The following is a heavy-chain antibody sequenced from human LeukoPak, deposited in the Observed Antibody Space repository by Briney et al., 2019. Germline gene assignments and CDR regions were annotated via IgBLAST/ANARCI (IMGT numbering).Heavy chain of an antibody. CDR3: ARGGCSGTSCYAYDY. D-gene: IGHD2-2*01. CDR2: INPFSGVT. CDR1: GYTFTDYN. Sequence: ASVKVSCKASGYTFTDYNMHWVRQAPGQGLEWMGWINPFSGVTNYAHKFQARVTMTRDTSISTAHMELSSLESEDTAVYYCARGGCSGTSCYAYDYWGQGTLVTVSS. J-gene: IGHJ4*02. V-gene: IGHV1-2*02.